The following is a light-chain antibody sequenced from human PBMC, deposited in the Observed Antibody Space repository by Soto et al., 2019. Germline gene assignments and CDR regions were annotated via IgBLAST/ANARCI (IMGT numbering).Light chain of an antibody. J-gene: IGKJ1*01. V-gene: IGKV1D-16*01. CDR1: QCLXSG. Sequence: IRVTKCPSSVSASEGDRVTVTCRASQCLXSGFAWYQKKPGKAPKFLXYAASSLQSGVPSSLSGSGSGTEFTRTISSRQPDECAAYYCQQYNIYSGTFGQGTKVDIK. CDR2: AAS. CDR3: QQYNIYSGT.